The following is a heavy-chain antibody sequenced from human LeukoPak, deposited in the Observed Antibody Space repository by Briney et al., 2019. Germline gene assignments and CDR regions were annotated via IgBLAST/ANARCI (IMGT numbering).Heavy chain of an antibody. CDR2: MNPDSGNT. Sequence: GASVKVSCTASGYTFTRYDINWVRQAPGQGLEWMGWMNPDSGNTGYAQKFQGRVTITRNTSISTAYMELSSLRSEDTAVYYCARGGVRTVTTSSGIIDMDVWGKGTTVTVSS. CDR1: GYTFTRYD. CDR3: ARGGVRTVTTSSGIIDMDV. V-gene: IGHV1-8*03. J-gene: IGHJ6*03. D-gene: IGHD4-17*01.